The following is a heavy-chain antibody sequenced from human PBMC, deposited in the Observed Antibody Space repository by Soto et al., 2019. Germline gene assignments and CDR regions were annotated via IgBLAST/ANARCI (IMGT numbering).Heavy chain of an antibody. D-gene: IGHD3-16*01. J-gene: IGHJ4*02. V-gene: IGHV3-9*01. CDR1: GFTFDDNA. Sequence: PGGSLRLSCAVSGFTFDDNAMHWVRQAPEKGLEWVSGINWKSDIGYADSVKGRFTTSRDNAENSLYLQMNSLRAEDTALYYCAISQDRGGRTTFIYWGRGTQVTVSS. CDR3: AISQDRGGRTTFIY. CDR2: INWKSDI.